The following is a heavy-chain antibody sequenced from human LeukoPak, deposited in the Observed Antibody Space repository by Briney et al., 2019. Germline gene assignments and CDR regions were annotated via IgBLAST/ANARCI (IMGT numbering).Heavy chain of an antibody. CDR1: GFTLSSSE. Sequence: PGGSLRLSCAASGFTLSSSEMNWVRQAPGKGLEWVSYISRSGSTIFYADSVKGRFTISRDNAKNSVSLQMNSLRAKDTAVYFCARPTWTNYMDVWGKGTAVTISS. D-gene: IGHD3/OR15-3a*01. V-gene: IGHV3-48*03. J-gene: IGHJ6*03. CDR2: ISRSGSTI. CDR3: ARPTWTNYMDV.